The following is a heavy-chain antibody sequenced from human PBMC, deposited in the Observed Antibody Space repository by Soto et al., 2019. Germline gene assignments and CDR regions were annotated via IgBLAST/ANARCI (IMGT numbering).Heavy chain of an antibody. Sequence: PGGSLRLSCAASGFTFSNAWMSWVRQAPGKGLEWVGRIKSKTDGGTTDYAAPVKGRFTISRDDSKNTLYLQMNSLKTEDTAVYYCTTDPIRHCSGGSCHWFDPWGQGTLVTVSS. D-gene: IGHD2-15*01. V-gene: IGHV3-15*01. CDR2: IKSKTDGGTT. CDR1: GFTFSNAW. J-gene: IGHJ5*02. CDR3: TTDPIRHCSGGSCHWFDP.